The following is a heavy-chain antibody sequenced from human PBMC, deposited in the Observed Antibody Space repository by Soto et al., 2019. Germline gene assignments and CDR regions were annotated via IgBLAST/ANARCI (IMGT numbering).Heavy chain of an antibody. Sequence: QLQLQESGPGLVKPSETLSLTCTVSGGSISSSSYYWGWIRQSPGKGLEWIGSIYYSGSTYYNPSLKSRVTISVDTSKNQFSLKLSSVTAADTAVYYCARRDSSGWDDEGWFDPWGQGTLVTVSS. V-gene: IGHV4-39*01. J-gene: IGHJ5*02. CDR1: GGSISSSSYY. CDR2: IYYSGST. CDR3: ARRDSSGWDDEGWFDP. D-gene: IGHD6-19*01.